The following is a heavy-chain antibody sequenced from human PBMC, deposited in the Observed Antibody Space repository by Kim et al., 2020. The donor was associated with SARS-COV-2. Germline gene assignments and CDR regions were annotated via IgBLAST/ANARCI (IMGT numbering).Heavy chain of an antibody. CDR3: SRDASDRVFVYYPDL. Sequence: GGSLRLSCAASGFTFSIYGINWVRQAPGKGLEWVSAISPGCHTYSIDSLKGRFTISRDNSKNTVYLQMSSLRAEDTAVYYCSRDASDRVFVYYPDLWGQG. D-gene: IGHD1-26*01. CDR2: ISPGCHT. V-gene: IGHV3-23*01. J-gene: IGHJ5*02. CDR1: GFTFSIYG.